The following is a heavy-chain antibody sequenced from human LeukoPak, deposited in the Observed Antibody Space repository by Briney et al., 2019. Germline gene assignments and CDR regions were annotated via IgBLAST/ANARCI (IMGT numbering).Heavy chain of an antibody. D-gene: IGHD3-22*01. CDR3: TRVTYYYDNSGYFHFDS. CDR2: IRSKAYGGTT. V-gene: IGHV3-49*03. J-gene: IGHJ4*02. Sequence: GGSLRLSCTASGFTFGDYAMSWFRQAPGKGLEWVGFIRSKAYGGTTEYAASVKGRFSSSRDDSKSIAYLQMNSLKTEDTAVHFCTRVTYYYDNSGYFHFDSWGQGSLVTVSS. CDR1: GFTFGDYA.